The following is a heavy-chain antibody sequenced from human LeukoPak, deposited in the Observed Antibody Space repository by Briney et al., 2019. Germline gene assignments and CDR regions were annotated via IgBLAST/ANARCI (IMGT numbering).Heavy chain of an antibody. D-gene: IGHD3-10*01. Sequence: PSETLSLTCTVSGGSISSGGYYWSWIRQHPGKGLKWIGYIYYSGSTYYNPSLKSRVTISVDTSKNQFSLKLSSVTAADTAVYYCARVPYYYGSGSYRAFDPWGQGTLVTVSS. CDR1: GGSISSGGYY. V-gene: IGHV4-31*03. J-gene: IGHJ5*02. CDR3: ARVPYYYGSGSYRAFDP. CDR2: IYYSGST.